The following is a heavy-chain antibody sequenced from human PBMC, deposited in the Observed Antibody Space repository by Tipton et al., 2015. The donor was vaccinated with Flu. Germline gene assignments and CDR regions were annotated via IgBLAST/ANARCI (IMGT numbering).Heavy chain of an antibody. CDR2: FHFSGIT. V-gene: IGHV4-59*03. Sequence: TLSLTCSVSGGYISSYYYSWIRQSPGKGLEWMGYFHFSGITDYNPPLKSRVTISVGTSNNQFSLKLNSVTSTDTAVYYCAKSGFNTGWYYFDSWGQGMLVTIAS. CDR3: AKSGFNTGWYYFDS. J-gene: IGHJ4*02. CDR1: GGYISSYY. D-gene: IGHD6-19*01.